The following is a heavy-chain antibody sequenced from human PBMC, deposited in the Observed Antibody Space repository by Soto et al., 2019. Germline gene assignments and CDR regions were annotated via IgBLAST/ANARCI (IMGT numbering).Heavy chain of an antibody. CDR1: GFTFSSYG. V-gene: IGHV3-33*06. Sequence: PGGSLRLSCAASGFTFSSYGMHWVRQAPGKGLEWVSAICDGGGNTYYADSVKGRFTISRDNSKNTLYLQMNSLRAEDMAVYYCAKETYYDILTGPDYWGQGTLVTVSS. D-gene: IGHD3-9*01. J-gene: IGHJ4*02. CDR3: AKETYYDILTGPDY. CDR2: ICDGGGNT.